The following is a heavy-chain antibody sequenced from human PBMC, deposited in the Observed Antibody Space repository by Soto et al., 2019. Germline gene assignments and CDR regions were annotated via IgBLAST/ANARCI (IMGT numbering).Heavy chain of an antibody. Sequence: GGSLRLSCAASGFTVSSNYMSWVRQAPGKGLEWVSVIYSGGSTYYADSVKGRFTISRDNSKNTLYPQMNSLRAEDTAVYYCARSTGDGYNPYYYYGMDVWGQGTTVTVSS. J-gene: IGHJ6*02. CDR3: ARSTGDGYNPYYYYGMDV. CDR2: IYSGGST. V-gene: IGHV3-53*01. D-gene: IGHD5-12*01. CDR1: GFTVSSNY.